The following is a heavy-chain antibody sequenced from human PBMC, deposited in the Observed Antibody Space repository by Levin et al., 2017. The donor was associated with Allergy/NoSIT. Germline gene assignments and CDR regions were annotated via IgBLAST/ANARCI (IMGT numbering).Heavy chain of an antibody. CDR3: AKDRGVGYCTGGSCYRAYFDR. CDR2: IYSGDDA. V-gene: IGHV3-53*01. J-gene: IGHJ4*02. CDR1: GVSVGTNY. D-gene: IGHD2-15*01. Sequence: GGSLRLSCAASGVSVGTNYMSWVRQAPGKGLEWVSVIYSGDDAYYADSVKGRFTISRDSSKNSLNLQMNSLRAEDTAVYYCAKDRGVGYCTGGSCYRAYFDRWGQGTMVTVS.